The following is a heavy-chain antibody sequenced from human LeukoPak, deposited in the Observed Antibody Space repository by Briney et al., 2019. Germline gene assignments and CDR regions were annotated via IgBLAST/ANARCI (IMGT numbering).Heavy chain of an antibody. CDR3: ARGPAGYCSGGSCYSYYYYGMDV. CDR2: IWYDGSNK. D-gene: IGHD2-15*01. Sequence: GGSLRLSCAASGFTFSSYGMHWVRQAPGKGLEWVAVIWYDGSNKYYADSVKGRFTISRDNSKNTLYLQMNSLRAEDTAVYYCARGPAGYCSGGSCYSYYYYGMDVWGQGTTVTVSS. J-gene: IGHJ6*02. CDR1: GFTFSSYG. V-gene: IGHV3-33*01.